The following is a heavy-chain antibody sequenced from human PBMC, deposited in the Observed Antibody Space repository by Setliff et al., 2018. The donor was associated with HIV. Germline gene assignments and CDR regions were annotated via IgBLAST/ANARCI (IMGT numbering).Heavy chain of an antibody. CDR2: VHSTGTT. CDR3: VRARITMT. V-gene: IGHV4-4*07. D-gene: IGHD3-22*01. Sequence: PSETLSLTCTVSGGSFSTYYWSWIRQPAGEGLEYIGRVHSTGTTIYNPSLKSRVTMSVDTSKNQLSLKLRSVTAADTAVYYCVRARITMTGGRGTTVTVSS. CDR1: GGSFSTYY. J-gene: IGHJ6*02.